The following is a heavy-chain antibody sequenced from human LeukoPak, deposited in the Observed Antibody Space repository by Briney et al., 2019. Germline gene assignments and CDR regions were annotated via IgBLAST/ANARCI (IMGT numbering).Heavy chain of an antibody. J-gene: IGHJ4*02. CDR3: ARLPGNYFYYFDY. CDR1: GGSISSSSYY. Sequence: PSETLSLTCTVSGGSISSSSYYWGWIRQPPGKGLEWIGNIYYSGSTYYNPSLESRVTISVDTSKNQFSLKLSSVTAADTAVYYCARLPGNYFYYFDYWGQGTLVTVSS. CDR2: IYYSGST. V-gene: IGHV4-39*01. D-gene: IGHD4-11*01.